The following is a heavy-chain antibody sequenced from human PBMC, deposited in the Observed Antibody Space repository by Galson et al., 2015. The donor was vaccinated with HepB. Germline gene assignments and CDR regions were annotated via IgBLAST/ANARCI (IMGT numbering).Heavy chain of an antibody. V-gene: IGHV1-8*01. CDR2: MNPNSGNT. J-gene: IGHJ6*03. CDR1: GYTFSSFD. CDR3: ARGASGRSTAGYHMDV. Sequence: SCKASGYTFSSFDINWVRQATGQGLEWMGWMNPNSGNTAYAQKFQDRVTMTRDTSTSTVYMELSSLRSEDTAVYYCARGASGRSTAGYHMDVWGKGTTVTVSS. D-gene: IGHD1-26*01.